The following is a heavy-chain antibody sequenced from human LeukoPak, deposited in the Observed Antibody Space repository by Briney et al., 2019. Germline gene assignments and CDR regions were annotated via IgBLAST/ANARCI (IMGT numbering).Heavy chain of an antibody. D-gene: IGHD2-15*01. CDR2: IYYSGST. V-gene: IGHV4-59*01. CDR1: GGSISSYY. J-gene: IGHJ4*02. Sequence: SETLSLTCTVSGGSISSYYWSWIRQPPGKGLEWIGYIYYSGSTNYNPSLKSRVTISVDASKNQFSLKLSSVTAADTAVYYCARARNTLYYFDYWGQGTLVTVSS. CDR3: ARARNTLYYFDY.